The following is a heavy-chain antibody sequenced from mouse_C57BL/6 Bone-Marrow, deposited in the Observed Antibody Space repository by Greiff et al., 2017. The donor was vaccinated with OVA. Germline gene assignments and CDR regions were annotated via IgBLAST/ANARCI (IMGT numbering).Heavy chain of an antibody. Sequence: EVHLVESGGGLVQPKGSLKLSCAASGFSFNTYAMNWVRQAPGKGLEWVARIRSKSNNYATYYADSVKDRFTISRDDSESMLYLQMNNLKTEDTAMYYCVRHHYKEDYAMDYWGQGTSVTVSS. CDR3: VRHHYKEDYAMDY. J-gene: IGHJ4*01. V-gene: IGHV10-1*01. CDR2: IRSKSNNYAT. CDR1: GFSFNTYA. D-gene: IGHD2-12*01.